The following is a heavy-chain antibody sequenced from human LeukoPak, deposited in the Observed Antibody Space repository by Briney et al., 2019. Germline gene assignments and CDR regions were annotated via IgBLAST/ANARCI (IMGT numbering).Heavy chain of an antibody. Sequence: HSGGSLRLSCAASGFTFSSYGMSWVRQAPGKGLEWVSAISGSGGSTYYADSVKGRFTISRDNSKNTLYLQMNSLRAEDTAVYYCARDQGDTLYYYYYMDVWGKGTTVTVSS. CDR2: ISGSGGST. D-gene: IGHD3-16*01. J-gene: IGHJ6*03. CDR3: ARDQGDTLYYYYYMDV. V-gene: IGHV3-23*01. CDR1: GFTFSSYG.